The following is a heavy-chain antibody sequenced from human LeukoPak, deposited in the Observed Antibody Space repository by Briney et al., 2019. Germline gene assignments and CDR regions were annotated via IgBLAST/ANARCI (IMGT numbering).Heavy chain of an antibody. CDR3: ASSRDILTGYSSFDY. V-gene: IGHV3-30*02. CDR2: IRHDGSNK. CDR1: GFTFSSYG. Sequence: GGSLRLSCAASGFTFSSYGMHWVRQAPGKGLEWVAFIRHDGSNKYYADSVKGRFTISRDNSKNTLYLQMNSLGAEDTAVYYCASSRDILTGYSSFDYWGQGTLVTVSS. J-gene: IGHJ4*02. D-gene: IGHD3-9*01.